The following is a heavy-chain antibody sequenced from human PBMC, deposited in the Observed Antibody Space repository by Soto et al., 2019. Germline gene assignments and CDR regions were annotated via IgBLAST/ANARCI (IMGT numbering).Heavy chain of an antibody. D-gene: IGHD1-20*01. CDR3: TPRIKQAGVDAFDI. V-gene: IGHV3-15*01. Sequence: EVQLVESGGGLVKPGGSLRLSCAASGFTFSNAWMSWVRQAPGKGLEWVGRIKSKTDGGTTDYAAPVKGRFTISRDDSKNTLYRQMNSLKTEDTAVYYCTPRIKQAGVDAFDIWGQGTMVTVSS. J-gene: IGHJ3*02. CDR1: GFTFSNAW. CDR2: IKSKTDGGTT.